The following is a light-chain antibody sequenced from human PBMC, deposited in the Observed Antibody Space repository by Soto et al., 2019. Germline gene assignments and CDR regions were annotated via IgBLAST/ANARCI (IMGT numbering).Light chain of an antibody. Sequence: QSVLTQSSSASASPGSSVRLTCTLSSGHSNYIIAWHQQQPGKAPRYLMNLEGSGSSNRGSGVPDRFSGSSSGAARSPTIFNPQSEDEADYYCWTWDRTTPSVVFGGGTKLTVL. CDR3: WTWDRTTPSVV. V-gene: IGLV4-60*03. CDR2: LEGSGSS. J-gene: IGLJ2*01. CDR1: SGHSNYI.